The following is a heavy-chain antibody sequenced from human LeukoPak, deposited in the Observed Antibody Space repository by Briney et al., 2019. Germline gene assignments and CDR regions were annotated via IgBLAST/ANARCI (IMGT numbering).Heavy chain of an antibody. CDR1: GYSISSGYY. Sequence: SETLSLTCAVSGYSISSGYYWGWIRQPPGKGLEWFGSIYHSGSTYYNPSLKSRVTISVDTSKNQFSLKLSSVTAADTAVYYCARQWELRLEFDYWGQGTLVTVSS. CDR3: ARQWELRLEFDY. CDR2: IYHSGST. V-gene: IGHV4-38-2*01. J-gene: IGHJ4*02. D-gene: IGHD1-26*01.